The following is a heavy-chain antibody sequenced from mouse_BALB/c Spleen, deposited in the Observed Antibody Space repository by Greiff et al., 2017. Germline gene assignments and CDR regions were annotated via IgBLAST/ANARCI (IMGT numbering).Heavy chain of an antibody. CDR2: ISSGGSYT. V-gene: IGHV5-6*01. D-gene: IGHD2-10*02. Sequence: DVHLVESGGDLVKPGGSLKLSCAASGFTFSSYGMSWVRQTPDKRLEWVATISSGGSYTYYPDSVKGRFTISRDNAKNTLYLQMSSLKSEDTAMYYCARHGYGNYVNYFDYWGQGTTLTVSS. CDR3: ARHGYGNYVNYFDY. CDR1: GFTFSSYG. J-gene: IGHJ2*01.